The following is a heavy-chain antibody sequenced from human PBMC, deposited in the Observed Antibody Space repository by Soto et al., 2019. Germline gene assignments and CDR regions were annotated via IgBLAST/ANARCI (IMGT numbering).Heavy chain of an antibody. V-gene: IGHV1-18*01. CDR2: INAYNGNT. D-gene: IGHD3-3*01. CDR3: ARKGPEYDFWSGFLPPHYYYMDV. CDR1: GGTFSSYA. J-gene: IGHJ6*03. Sequence: ASVKVSCKASGGTFSSYAISWVRLAPGQGLEWMGGINAYNGNTNYAQKLQGRVTMTTDTSTSTAYMELRSLRSDDTAVYYCARKGPEYDFWSGFLPPHYYYMDVWGKGTTVTVSS.